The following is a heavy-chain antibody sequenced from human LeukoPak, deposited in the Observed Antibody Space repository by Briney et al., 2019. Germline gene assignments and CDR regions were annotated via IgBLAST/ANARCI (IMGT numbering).Heavy chain of an antibody. CDR2: ISAYNGNT. Sequence: ASAKASCKASGYTFTSYGISWVRQAPAQGLEWMGWISAYNGNTNYAQKLQGRVTMTTDTSTSTAYMELRSLRSDDTAVYYCARDVDTAMVDYWGQGTLVTVSS. V-gene: IGHV1-18*04. D-gene: IGHD5-18*01. CDR3: ARDVDTAMVDY. J-gene: IGHJ4*02. CDR1: GYTFTSYG.